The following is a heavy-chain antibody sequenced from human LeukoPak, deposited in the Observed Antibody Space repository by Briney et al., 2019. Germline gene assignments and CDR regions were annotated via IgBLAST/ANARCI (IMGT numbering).Heavy chain of an antibody. V-gene: IGHV1-2*02. CDR1: GYTFTGYY. CDR2: INPNSGGT. J-gene: IGHJ4*02. Sequence: ASVKVSCKASGYTFTGYYMHWVRQAPGQGLEWMGWINPNSGGTNYAQKFQGRVTMTRDTSISTAYMELSRLRSDDTAVYYCARAPFSERRVGATDQVDYWGQGTLVTVSS. D-gene: IGHD1-26*01. CDR3: ARAPFSERRVGATDQVDY.